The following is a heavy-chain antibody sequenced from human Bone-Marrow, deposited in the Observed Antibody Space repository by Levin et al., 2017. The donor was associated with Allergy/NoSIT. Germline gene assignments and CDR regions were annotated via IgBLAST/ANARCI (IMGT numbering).Heavy chain of an antibody. V-gene: IGHV4-59*01. CDR3: ARARGGLRFLEWPYYFDS. J-gene: IGHJ4*02. CDR1: NDSISNYY. CDR2: MSHSGNA. Sequence: ASETLSLTCSVSNDSISNYYWTWIRQSPGKGLEWIGYMSHSGNAKYNPSLKSRVAISVDTSKNQFSLNVTSVIPADAAVYYCARARGGLRFLEWPYYFDSWGQGTLVTVSS. D-gene: IGHD3-3*01.